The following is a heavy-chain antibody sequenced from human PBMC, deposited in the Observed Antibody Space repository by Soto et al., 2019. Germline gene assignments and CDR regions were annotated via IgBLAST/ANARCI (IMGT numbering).Heavy chain of an antibody. J-gene: IGHJ6*03. CDR1: GFTFDDYA. CDR3: AKGNYDFWSGYVPLGYYYMDV. CDR2: ISWNSGSI. Sequence: GGSLRLSCAASGFTFDDYAMHWVRQAPGKGLEWVSGISWNSGSIGYADSVKGRFTISRDNAKNSLYLQMNSLRAEDTALYYCAKGNYDFWSGYVPLGYYYMDVWGKGTTVTVSS. D-gene: IGHD3-3*01. V-gene: IGHV3-9*01.